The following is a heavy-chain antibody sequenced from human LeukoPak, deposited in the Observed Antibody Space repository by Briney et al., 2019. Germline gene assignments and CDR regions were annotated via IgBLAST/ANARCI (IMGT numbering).Heavy chain of an antibody. D-gene: IGHD3-10*01. J-gene: IGHJ6*02. CDR1: GFTFSSYG. CDR3: ARDSSWFAESFFYGMDV. Sequence: GGSLRLSCAASGFTFSSYGMHWVRQAPGKGLEWVAIISYDGSNEYHTDSVKGRFTISRDNSKNTLYLQMNSLRAEDTAVYYCARDSSWFAESFFYGMDVWGQGTTVIVSS. V-gene: IGHV3-30*03. CDR2: ISYDGSNE.